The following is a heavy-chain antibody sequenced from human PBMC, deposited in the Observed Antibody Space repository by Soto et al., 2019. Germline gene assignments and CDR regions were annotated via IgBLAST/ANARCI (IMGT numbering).Heavy chain of an antibody. CDR1: GFTFSRYS. CDR2: SSSFSSYI. Sequence: GGSLRLSCAASGFTFSRYSMKWVRQAPGKGLEWVSSSSSFSSYIYYADSVKGRFPISRDNAKNSLYLQINSLRAEDTAVYYCATHCYGDCPHDVDHWGQGTLVTVSS. D-gene: IGHD4-17*01. J-gene: IGHJ4*02. CDR3: ATHCYGDCPHDVDH. V-gene: IGHV3-21*01.